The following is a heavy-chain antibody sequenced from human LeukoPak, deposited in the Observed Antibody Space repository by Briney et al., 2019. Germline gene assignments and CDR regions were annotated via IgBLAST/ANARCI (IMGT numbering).Heavy chain of an antibody. J-gene: IGHJ5*02. CDR1: GGTFSSYA. D-gene: IGHD5-18*01. Sequence: GSSVKLSCKASGGTFSSYAISWVRQAPGQGLEWMGRIIPIFGIANYAQKFPGRVTITADKSTSTAYMELSSLRSEDTAVYYCARDTRGYSYGMGDWFDPWGQGTLVTVSS. CDR3: ARDTRGYSYGMGDWFDP. CDR2: IIPIFGIA. V-gene: IGHV1-69*04.